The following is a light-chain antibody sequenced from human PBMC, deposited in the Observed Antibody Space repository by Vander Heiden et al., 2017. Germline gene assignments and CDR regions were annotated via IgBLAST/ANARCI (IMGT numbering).Light chain of an antibody. V-gene: IGKV3-20*01. CDR3: HYGSPPQIT. CDR1: QGVSSNY. J-gene: IGKJ3*01. Sequence: EIVLTQSPAILSFSPGERATLSWRPSQGVSSNYLAWYNQKPGQAHRLLISRASSRAAGIPDRFSGSGSGTDLAITISRLEPEDFAVYFCHYGSPPQITFGPGTKVDVK. CDR2: RAS.